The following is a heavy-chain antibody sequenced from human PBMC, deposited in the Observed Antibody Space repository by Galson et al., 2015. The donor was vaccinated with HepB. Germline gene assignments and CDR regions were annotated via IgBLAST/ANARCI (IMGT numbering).Heavy chain of an antibody. CDR3: AKRVYSSGWYSWYFDL. J-gene: IGHJ2*01. D-gene: IGHD6-19*01. CDR2: ISGSGGST. Sequence: SLRLSCAASGFTFSSYAMSWVRQAPGKGLEWVSAISGSGGSTYYADSVKGRFTISRDNSKNTLYLQMNSLRAEDTAVYYCAKRVYSSGWYSWYFDLWGRGTLVTVSS. V-gene: IGHV3-23*01. CDR1: GFTFSSYA.